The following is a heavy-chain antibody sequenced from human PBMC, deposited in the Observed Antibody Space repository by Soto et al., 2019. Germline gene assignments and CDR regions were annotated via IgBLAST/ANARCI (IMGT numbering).Heavy chain of an antibody. CDR1: GFTFSSYE. V-gene: IGHV3-48*03. Sequence: EVQLVESGGGLVQPGGSLRLSCAASGFTFSSYEMNWVRQAPGKGLEWVSYITGSGNTIYYADSVKGRFTISRDNAKNSMYLQMNILRAEDTAVYYCARGGSYFDYWGQGTLVTVSS. D-gene: IGHD1-26*01. J-gene: IGHJ4*02. CDR3: ARGGSYFDY. CDR2: ITGSGNTI.